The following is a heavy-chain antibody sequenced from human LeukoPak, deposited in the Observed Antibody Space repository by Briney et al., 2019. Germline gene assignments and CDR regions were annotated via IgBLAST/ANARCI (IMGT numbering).Heavy chain of an antibody. Sequence: ASVKVSCKASGYSFTAFYIHWVRQVPGQGLERMGWIHPRSGETNYAYKFRGRVTMTRDTSIGTTYMDLGSLGSDDTAVYYCARDGEYGTGSYYRGCFDYWGQGTLVTVSS. D-gene: IGHD3-10*01. CDR1: GYSFTAFY. CDR2: IHPRSGET. J-gene: IGHJ4*02. V-gene: IGHV1-2*02. CDR3: ARDGEYGTGSYYRGCFDY.